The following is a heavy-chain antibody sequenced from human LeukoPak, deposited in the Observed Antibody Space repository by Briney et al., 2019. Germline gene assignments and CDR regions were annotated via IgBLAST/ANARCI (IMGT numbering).Heavy chain of an antibody. Sequence: GASVKVSCKASGYTFTSYDINWVRQATGQGLEWMGWMNPNSGNTGYAQKFQGRVTITRNTSISTAYMELSSLRSEDTAVYYCARVSQYSGSYSEYWGQGTLVTVSS. D-gene: IGHD1-26*01. J-gene: IGHJ4*02. CDR2: MNPNSGNT. V-gene: IGHV1-8*03. CDR3: ARVSQYSGSYSEY. CDR1: GYTFTSYD.